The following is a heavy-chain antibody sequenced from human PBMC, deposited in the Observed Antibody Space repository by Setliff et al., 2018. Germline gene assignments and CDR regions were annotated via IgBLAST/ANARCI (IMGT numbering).Heavy chain of an antibody. D-gene: IGHD2-8*02. Sequence: SETLSLTCTVSGYSISSGYYWGWIRQPPGKGLEWIGSIYNSGSTYYNPSLKSRVTISVDTSKNQFSLTLSSVTASDTALYYCTVYNTGSSKDHYWGQGTPVTVSS. J-gene: IGHJ4*02. V-gene: IGHV4-38-2*02. CDR1: GYSISSGYY. CDR2: IYNSGST. CDR3: TVYNTGSSKDHY.